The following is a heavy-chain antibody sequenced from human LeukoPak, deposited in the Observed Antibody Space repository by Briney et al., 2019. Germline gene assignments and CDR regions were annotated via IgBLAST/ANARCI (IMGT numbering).Heavy chain of an antibody. Sequence: SETLSLTYTVSGGSISSSSYYWGWIRQPPGKGLEWIGSIYYSGSTYYNPSLKSRVTISVDTSKNQFSLKLSSVTAADTAVYYCARPDASSGSLFDIWGQGTMVTVSS. CDR3: ARPDASSGSLFDI. CDR2: IYYSGST. J-gene: IGHJ3*02. D-gene: IGHD6-19*01. CDR1: GGSISSSSYY. V-gene: IGHV4-39*01.